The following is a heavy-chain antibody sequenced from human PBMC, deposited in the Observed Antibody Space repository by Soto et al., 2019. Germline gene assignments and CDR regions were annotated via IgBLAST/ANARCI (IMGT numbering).Heavy chain of an antibody. CDR1: GYSFTSNG. CDR2: ISAYNDNT. J-gene: IGHJ5*02. CDR3: ARAPGSSGSDRWSRSNWFDP. V-gene: IGHV1-18*01. Sequence: GASVKVSCKASGYSFTSNGISWVRQAPGQGLEWMGWISAYNDNTNYAQNLQGRVTMTTDTSTSTAYMELRSLRSDDTAVYYCARAPGSSGSDRWSRSNWFDPWGQGTLVTVSS. D-gene: IGHD3-10*01.